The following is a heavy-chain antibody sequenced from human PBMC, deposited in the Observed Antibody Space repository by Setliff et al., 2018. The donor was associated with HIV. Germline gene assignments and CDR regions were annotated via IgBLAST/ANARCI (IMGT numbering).Heavy chain of an antibody. CDR1: GYTFTGYF. Sequence: GASVKVSCKASGYTFTGYFIHWVRQAPGQGLEWMGWINPNSGGTNYAQKFQGRVTVTRDTSISTAYMELSRLRSDDTALYYCTRILSGLNYFDPWGQGTLVTVSS. CDR2: INPNSGGT. CDR3: TRILSGLNYFDP. V-gene: IGHV1-2*02. J-gene: IGHJ5*02. D-gene: IGHD1-7*01.